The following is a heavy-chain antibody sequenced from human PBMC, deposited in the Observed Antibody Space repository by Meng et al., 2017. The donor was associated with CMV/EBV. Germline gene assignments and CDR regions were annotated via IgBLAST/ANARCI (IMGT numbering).Heavy chain of an antibody. Sequence: GSLRLSCTVSGGSISSSSYYWGWIRQPPGKGLERIGSIYYSGSTYYNPSLKSRVTISVDTSKNQFSLKLSSVTAADTAVYYCARHNYYGSGSYYNWFDPWGQGTLVTVSS. CDR2: IYYSGST. V-gene: IGHV4-39*01. D-gene: IGHD3-10*01. CDR1: GGSISSSSYY. CDR3: ARHNYYGSGSYYNWFDP. J-gene: IGHJ5*02.